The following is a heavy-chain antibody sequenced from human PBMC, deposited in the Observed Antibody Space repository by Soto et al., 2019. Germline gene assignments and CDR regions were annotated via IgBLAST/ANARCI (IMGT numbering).Heavy chain of an antibody. J-gene: IGHJ4*02. Sequence: QVQPEQWGAGLLKPSETLSLTCAVYDGSFTTYYWSWIRQPAGKGLEWLGEINHSGSINYNPSLKSRVTISLDTYKRQASLKVSSVTVAETAVYYCAIGERHGDYDYWGQGTLVTVSS. D-gene: IGHD4-17*01. CDR2: INHSGSI. CDR3: AIGERHGDYDY. V-gene: IGHV4-34*01. CDR1: DGSFTTYY.